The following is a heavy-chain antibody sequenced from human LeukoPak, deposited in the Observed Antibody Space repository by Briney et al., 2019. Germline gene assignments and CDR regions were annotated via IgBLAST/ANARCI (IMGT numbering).Heavy chain of an antibody. CDR1: GGTFSSYA. V-gene: IGHV1-69*06. Sequence: SVKVSCKASGGTFSSYAISWVRQAPGQGLEWMGGIIPIFGTANYAQKFQGRVTITADKSTSTAYMELSSLRSEDTAVYYCARREWLRPDLEFDPWGQGTLVTVSS. D-gene: IGHD5-12*01. J-gene: IGHJ5*02. CDR2: IIPIFGTA. CDR3: ARREWLRPDLEFDP.